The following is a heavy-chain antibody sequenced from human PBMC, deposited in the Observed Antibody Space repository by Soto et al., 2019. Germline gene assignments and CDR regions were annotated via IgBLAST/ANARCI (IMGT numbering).Heavy chain of an antibody. Sequence: QVQLVQSGTEVKKPGASVKVSCQASGYSISAYYIHWVRQAPGQGLEWMGWIDPKNGGTVSAQKFQGRLTMTRDTSNNPVHKDPSGLTTEDTALYYFGRDDFGGFPDWGQGSLGTVSS. V-gene: IGHV1-2*02. D-gene: IGHD3-16*01. CDR2: IDPKNGGT. J-gene: IGHJ4*02. CDR1: GYSISAYY. CDR3: GRDDFGGFPD.